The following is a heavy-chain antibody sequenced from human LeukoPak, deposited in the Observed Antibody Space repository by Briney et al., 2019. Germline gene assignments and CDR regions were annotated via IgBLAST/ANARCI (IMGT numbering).Heavy chain of an antibody. Sequence: GGSLRLSCVASGFTFSENWMHWVRQAPGQGLAWVSHINRDGGLTNYADSVKGRFTISRDNARNTVYLQMSSLRVEDTAIYFCAREEHRLAEAGTSAFDLGGQGTLVTVSP. J-gene: IGHJ3*01. V-gene: IGHV3-74*01. D-gene: IGHD6-13*01. CDR3: AREEHRLAEAGTSAFDL. CDR1: GFTFSENW. CDR2: INRDGGLT.